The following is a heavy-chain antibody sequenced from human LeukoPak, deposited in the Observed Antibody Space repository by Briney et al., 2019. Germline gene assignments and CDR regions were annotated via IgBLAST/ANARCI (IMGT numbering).Heavy chain of an antibody. CDR1: GDSIRIGTYY. V-gene: IGHV4-61*02. Sequence: PSETLSLTCTVSGDSIRIGTYYWTWIRQPAGKGLEWIGRIYSSGSTNYNPSLKSRVTISVDTSKNQFSLKLSSVTAADTAVCYCARPRSESSTLYYYYYYMDVWGKGTTATVSS. CDR3: ARPRSESSTLYYYYYYMDV. J-gene: IGHJ6*03. D-gene: IGHD1-26*01. CDR2: IYSSGST.